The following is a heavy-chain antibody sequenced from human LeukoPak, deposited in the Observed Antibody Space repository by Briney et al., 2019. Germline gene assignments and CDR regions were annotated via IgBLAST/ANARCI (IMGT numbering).Heavy chain of an antibody. J-gene: IGHJ6*04. V-gene: IGHV4-34*01. D-gene: IGHD5-12*01. CDR1: GGSFSGYY. CDR2: INHSGST. Sequence: SETLSLTCAVYGGSFSGYYWSWIRQPPGKGLEWIGEINHSGSTNYNPSLKSRVTISVDTSKNQSSLKLSSVTAADTAVYYCARTGVQWLRLSYYYYGMDVWGKGTTVTVSS. CDR3: ARTGVQWLRLSYYYYGMDV.